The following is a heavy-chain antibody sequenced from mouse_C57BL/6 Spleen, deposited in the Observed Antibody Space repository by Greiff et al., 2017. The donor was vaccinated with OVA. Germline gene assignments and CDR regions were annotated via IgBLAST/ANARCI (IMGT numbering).Heavy chain of an antibody. CDR3: ARSGLYGAMDY. CDR1: GYTFTSYW. D-gene: IGHD3-1*01. J-gene: IGHJ4*01. Sequence: QVQLQQPGAELVMPGASVKLSCKASGYTFTSYWMHWVKQRPGQGLEWIGEIDPSDSYTNYNQKFKGKSTLTVDKSSSTAYMQLSSLTSEDPAVYYCARSGLYGAMDYWGQGTSVTVSS. CDR2: IDPSDSYT. V-gene: IGHV1-69*01.